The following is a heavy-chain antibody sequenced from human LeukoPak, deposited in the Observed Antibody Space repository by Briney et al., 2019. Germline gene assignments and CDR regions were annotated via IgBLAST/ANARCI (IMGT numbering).Heavy chain of an antibody. CDR3: AKLGTYFYFDF. V-gene: IGHV3-23*01. CDR1: GFNFSPYG. CDR2: ISGSGSDT. D-gene: IGHD7-27*01. J-gene: IGHJ2*01. Sequence: GGSLRLSCAASGFNFSPYGMSWIRQAPGKGLEWVAGISGSGSDTYYADSVKGRFTISRDNFKNTVDLQRNSLRADDTAVYYCAKLGTYFYFDFWGRGTLVTVSS.